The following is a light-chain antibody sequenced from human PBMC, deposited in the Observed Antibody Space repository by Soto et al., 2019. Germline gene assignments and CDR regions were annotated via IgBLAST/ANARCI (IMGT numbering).Light chain of an antibody. CDR2: KDI. V-gene: IGLV3-25*02. CDR3: QTADNSGTFLL. CDR1: PLTRQY. J-gene: IGLJ3*02. Sequence: SSELTQPPSMSVSPGQTARITCSGDPLTRQYVYWYQQKPGQAPLLVIYKDIERPSGIPERFSGSTSGTTGTLTISGVRAEDEADYYCQTADNSGTFLLFAGGTKLTVL.